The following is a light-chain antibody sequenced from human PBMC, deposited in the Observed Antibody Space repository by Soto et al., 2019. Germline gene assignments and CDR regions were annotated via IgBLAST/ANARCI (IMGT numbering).Light chain of an antibody. CDR3: QQYGSLSWT. J-gene: IGKJ1*01. Sequence: EIVLTQSPATLSLSPWDRATLFCRASQSVRSSLAWYQQKPGQAPRIIIFGASGRATGIPDRFSGSGSGTDFTLTISRLEPEDFAVYYCQQYGSLSWTFGQGTKVDIK. V-gene: IGKV3-20*01. CDR1: QSVRSS. CDR2: GAS.